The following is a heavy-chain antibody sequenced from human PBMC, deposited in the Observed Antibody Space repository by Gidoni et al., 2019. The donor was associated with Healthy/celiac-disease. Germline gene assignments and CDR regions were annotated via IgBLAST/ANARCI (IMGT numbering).Heavy chain of an antibody. Sequence: EVQLVESGGGLVKPGGSLRLSCSASGFPFSSYSMNWVRQAPGKGLEWVSSISSSSSYIYYADSVKGRFTISRDNAKNSLYLQMNSLRAEDTAVYYCARDVDVYCSGGSCYFDYWGQGTLVTVSS. V-gene: IGHV3-21*01. J-gene: IGHJ4*02. CDR1: GFPFSSYS. D-gene: IGHD2-15*01. CDR2: ISSSSSYI. CDR3: ARDVDVYCSGGSCYFDY.